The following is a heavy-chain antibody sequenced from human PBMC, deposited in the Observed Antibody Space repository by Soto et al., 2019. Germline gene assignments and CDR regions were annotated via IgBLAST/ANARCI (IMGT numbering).Heavy chain of an antibody. Sequence: QVQLQESGPGLVKPSETLSLTCTVSGGSVSSGSYYWSWIRQPPGKGLEWIGYIYYSGSTSYNPSLKSGVTLSVDTSKHQFSLKLSSVTAADTAVYYCARDYGDYSDYYYGMDVWCQGTTVTVSS. CDR3: ARDYGDYSDYYYGMDV. CDR1: GGSVSSGSYY. J-gene: IGHJ6*02. D-gene: IGHD4-17*01. CDR2: IYYSGST. V-gene: IGHV4-61*01.